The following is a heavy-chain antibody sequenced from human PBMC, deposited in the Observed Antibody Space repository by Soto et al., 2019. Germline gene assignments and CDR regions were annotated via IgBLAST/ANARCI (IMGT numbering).Heavy chain of an antibody. CDR3: ARGFAAYRSGWSLYERDYYYGMDV. Sequence: GGSLRLSCAASGFTFSSYAMSWVRQAPGKGLEWVSTLSGSGCSTYYADSVKGRFTISRDNSKDTLYVQIDSLRTEDTAVYYFARGFAAYRSGWSLYERDYYYGMDVWGQGTTVTVSS. V-gene: IGHV3-23*01. CDR1: GFTFSSYA. J-gene: IGHJ6*02. D-gene: IGHD6-19*01. CDR2: LSGSGCST.